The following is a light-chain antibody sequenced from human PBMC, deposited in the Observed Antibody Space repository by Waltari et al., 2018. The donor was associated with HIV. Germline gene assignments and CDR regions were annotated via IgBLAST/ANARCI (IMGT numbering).Light chain of an antibody. V-gene: IGKV3-11*01. Sequence: DIVLTQYPPTLSLSPGEGVTLSCRASQDVGSYLPWYQHKPGQAPRLLISDASNRATCSPARCSGGGSGTDFTLTISRLEPDDFSLYYWQQRRRWPSTFGQGTRIEI. CDR3: QQRRRWPST. J-gene: IGKJ5*01. CDR2: DAS. CDR1: QDVGSY.